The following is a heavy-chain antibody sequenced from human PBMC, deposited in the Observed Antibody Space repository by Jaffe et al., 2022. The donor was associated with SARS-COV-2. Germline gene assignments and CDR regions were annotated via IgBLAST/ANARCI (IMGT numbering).Heavy chain of an antibody. CDR3: ARQRRGRVEFDP. CDR1: GGSISSSSYY. V-gene: IGHV4-39*01. CDR2: IYYSGST. J-gene: IGHJ5*02. Sequence: QLQLQESGPGLVKPSETLSLTCTVSGGSISSSSYYWGWIRQPPGKGLEWIGSIYYSGSTYYNPSLKSRVTISVDTSKNQFSLKLSSVTAADTAVYYCARQRRGRVEFDPWGQGTLVTVSS. D-gene: IGHD3-10*01.